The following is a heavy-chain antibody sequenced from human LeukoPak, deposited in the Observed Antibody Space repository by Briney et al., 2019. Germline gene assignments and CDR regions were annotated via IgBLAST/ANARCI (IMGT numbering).Heavy chain of an antibody. CDR2: LYSTGTT. CDR1: GGSISSSH. V-gene: IGHV4-59*08. D-gene: IGHD5-18*01. Sequence: SQTLSLTCTVSGGSISSSHWSWIRQPPGKGLEWIVSLYSTGTTEYNASPKSRVTMSVDTSKNQFSLKLTSVTAADTAVYYCVARPLTAPRAWFDPWGQGLLVTVSS. CDR3: VARPLTAPRAWFDP. J-gene: IGHJ5*02.